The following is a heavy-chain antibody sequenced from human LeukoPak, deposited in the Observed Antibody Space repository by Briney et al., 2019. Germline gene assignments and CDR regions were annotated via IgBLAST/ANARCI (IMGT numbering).Heavy chain of an antibody. D-gene: IGHD3-22*01. CDR1: GFTFSSYW. V-gene: IGHV3-23*01. Sequence: GGSLRLSCAASGFTFSSYWMSWVRQAPGKGLEWVSVISGSGGSTYYADSVKGRFTISRDNSKNTLYVQMNSLRAEDTAVYYCTKSSSSSDISGYNDYWGQGTLVTVSS. CDR3: TKSSSSSDISGYNDY. J-gene: IGHJ4*02. CDR2: ISGSGGST.